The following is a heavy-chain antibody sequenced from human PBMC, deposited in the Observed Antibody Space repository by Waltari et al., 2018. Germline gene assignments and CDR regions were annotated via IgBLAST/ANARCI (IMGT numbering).Heavy chain of an antibody. J-gene: IGHJ6*03. CDR1: GGSISSYY. V-gene: IGHV4-59*01. CDR2: IYYSGST. CDR3: AREAVVVPAAPNYYYYYMDV. Sequence: QVQLQESGPGLVKPSETLSLTCTVSGGSISSYYWSWIRQPPGKGLEWIGYIYYSGSTNDNPSLKSRVTISVDTSKNHFSLKLSSVTAADTAVYYCAREAVVVPAAPNYYYYYMDVWGKGTTVTVSS. D-gene: IGHD2-2*01.